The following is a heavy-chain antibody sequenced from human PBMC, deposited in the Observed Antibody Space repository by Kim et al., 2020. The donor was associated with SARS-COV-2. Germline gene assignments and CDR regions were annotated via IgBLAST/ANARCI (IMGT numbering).Heavy chain of an antibody. V-gene: IGHV1-69*01. D-gene: IGHD1-26*01. CDR3: SRDTPSSGSYYGAFDY. J-gene: IGHJ4*02. Sequence: KFQGRVTITADESTSTAYMELSSLRSEDTAVYYCSRDTPSSGSYYGAFDYWGQGTLVTVSS.